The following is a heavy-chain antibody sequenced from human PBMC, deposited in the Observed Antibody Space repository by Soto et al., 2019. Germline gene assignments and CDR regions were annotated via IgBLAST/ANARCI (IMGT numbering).Heavy chain of an antibody. V-gene: IGHV3-30-3*01. J-gene: IGHJ4*02. CDR2: ISSDVNYK. CDR3: AMQNKRGLWLFDF. D-gene: IGHD5-12*01. Sequence: QVQLVESGGGVVQPGRSLRLSCAASGFTFSSYALHWVRQAPGKGLDWVAVISSDVNYKYYADSVKGRFTISRDNSKNTLYLQMHSLRAEDTAVYYCAMQNKRGLWLFDFWGQGTLVSVSS. CDR1: GFTFSSYA.